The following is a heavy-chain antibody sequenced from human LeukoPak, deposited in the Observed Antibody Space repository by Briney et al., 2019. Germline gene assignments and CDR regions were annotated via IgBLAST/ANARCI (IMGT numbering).Heavy chain of an antibody. D-gene: IGHD3-16*01. Sequence: ASVKVSCKASGYTFTTYGINWVRQAPGQGLEWMGWISTYDGNTNYARKLRGRVSMIRDTSTSTAYLELRSLRSDDTAVYYCARDQPRRGPGGHDYWGQGTLVTVSS. CDR2: ISTYDGNT. CDR3: ARDQPRRGPGGHDY. V-gene: IGHV1-18*01. CDR1: GYTFTTYG. J-gene: IGHJ4*02.